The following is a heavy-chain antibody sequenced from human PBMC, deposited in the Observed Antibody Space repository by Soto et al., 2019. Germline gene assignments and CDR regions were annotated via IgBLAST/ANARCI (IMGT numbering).Heavy chain of an antibody. Sequence: PWGSLRLSCAASGFTLISYAIIFFRHSPFKGLEWVSTFSGTGGYTYYADSVKGRFTISRDDSKNTLFLHMNSLRAADTAVYYCARGQRALITYGPFDPWGQGTLVTVSS. J-gene: IGHJ5*02. CDR2: FSGTGGYT. D-gene: IGHD4-17*01. CDR3: ARGQRALITYGPFDP. CDR1: GFTLISYA. V-gene: IGHV3-23*01.